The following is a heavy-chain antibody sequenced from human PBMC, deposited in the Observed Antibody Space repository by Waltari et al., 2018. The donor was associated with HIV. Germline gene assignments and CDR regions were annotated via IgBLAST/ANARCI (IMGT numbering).Heavy chain of an antibody. CDR2: ISYSGST. V-gene: IGHV4-39*01. CDR3: ARLYSDIWGYYWFDY. D-gene: IGHD3-22*01. J-gene: IGHJ4*02. Sequence: QLQLQESGPGVVKPSETLSLTCTVAGASISSSSYYWGWIRQPPGKGLEWMGTISYSGSTFDNPSLKSRVTISVDSSKNQFSLHLRSVTAADTALYYCARLYSDIWGYYWFDYWGQGTLVTVSS. CDR1: GASISSSSYY.